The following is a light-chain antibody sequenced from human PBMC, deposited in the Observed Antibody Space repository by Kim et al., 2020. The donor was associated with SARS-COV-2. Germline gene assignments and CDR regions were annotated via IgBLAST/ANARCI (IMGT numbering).Light chain of an antibody. CDR2: AAS. CDR3: QQSYNMPRT. J-gene: IGKJ1*01. Sequence: VSVGDRVTLSFRASQNIVNYLNWYQQKEGKAPNLLIYAASILQSGVPPRISGSGSGTDFTLTISSLQPEDFATYYCQQSYNMPRTFGQGTQVDIK. CDR1: QNIVNY. V-gene: IGKV1-39*01.